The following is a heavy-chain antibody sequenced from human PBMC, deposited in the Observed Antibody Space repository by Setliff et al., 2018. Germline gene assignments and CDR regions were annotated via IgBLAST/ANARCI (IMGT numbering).Heavy chain of an antibody. Sequence: ASVKVSCKASGYTLNNYAMNWVRQAPGQGFEWMGWINTKTGSPTYAQDFTGRLVFSLDTSTNTAYMELSGLTSEDTAVYYCATPPYYYDSDGPRDFWGHGTLVTVS. V-gene: IGHV7-4-1*02. CDR3: ATPPYYYDSDGPRDF. CDR2: INTKTGSP. CDR1: GYTLNNYA. J-gene: IGHJ4*01. D-gene: IGHD3-22*01.